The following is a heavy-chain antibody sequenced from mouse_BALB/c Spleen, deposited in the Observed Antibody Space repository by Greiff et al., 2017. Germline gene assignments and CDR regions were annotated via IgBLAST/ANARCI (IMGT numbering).Heavy chain of an antibody. CDR1: GFSLTSYG. J-gene: IGHJ3*01. D-gene: IGHD1-1*01. CDR2: IWAGGST. Sequence: QVQLQQSGPGLVAPSQSLSITCTVSGFSLTSYGVHWVRQPPGKGLEWLGVIWAGGSTNYNSALMSRLSISKDNSKSQVFLKMNSLQTDDTAMYYCARVNYYGGAYWGQGTLVTVSA. V-gene: IGHV2-9*02. CDR3: ARVNYYGGAY.